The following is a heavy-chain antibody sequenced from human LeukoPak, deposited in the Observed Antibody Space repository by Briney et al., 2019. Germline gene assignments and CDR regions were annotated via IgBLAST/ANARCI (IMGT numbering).Heavy chain of an antibody. V-gene: IGHV3-7*01. CDR3: TRDRGWQQFDY. CDR1: AFTFSASW. CDR2: INEDGSET. J-gene: IGHJ4*02. D-gene: IGHD5-24*01. Sequence: GSLRLSCVASAFTFSASWMTWVRQAPGKGLERVANINEDGSETWYVGSVRGRFTISRDNARNSLYLQMSSLRDDDTAVYYCTRDRGWQQFDYWGQGTLVTVSS.